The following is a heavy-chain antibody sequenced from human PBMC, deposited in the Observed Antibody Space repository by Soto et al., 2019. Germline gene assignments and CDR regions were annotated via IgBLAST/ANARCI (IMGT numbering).Heavy chain of an antibody. Sequence: ASVKLSCKDSGYTFTSYDINWVRQATGQGIEWMGWMNPNSGNTGYAQKFQGRVTMTRNTSISTAYMELSSLRSEDTAVYYCAREYKRIRGLYCSGGSCYRRNWFDPWGQGTLVTVSS. CDR1: GYTFTSYD. V-gene: IGHV1-8*01. CDR3: AREYKRIRGLYCSGGSCYRRNWFDP. D-gene: IGHD2-15*01. J-gene: IGHJ5*02. CDR2: MNPNSGNT.